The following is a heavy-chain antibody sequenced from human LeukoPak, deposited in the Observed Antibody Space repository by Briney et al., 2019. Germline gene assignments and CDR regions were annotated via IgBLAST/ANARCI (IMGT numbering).Heavy chain of an antibody. CDR1: GGSVNSGSHY. J-gene: IGHJ4*02. Sequence: AETLSLTCTVSGGSVNSGSHYWCWIRQPPGKGLEWIGYIYYSGSTNYNPSLKSRVTMSLDTSKNQFSLNLNSVTAADTAVYYCARDPGYSGIDYWGQGTLVTVSS. CDR3: ARDPGYSGIDY. V-gene: IGHV4-61*01. CDR2: IYYSGST. D-gene: IGHD5-12*01.